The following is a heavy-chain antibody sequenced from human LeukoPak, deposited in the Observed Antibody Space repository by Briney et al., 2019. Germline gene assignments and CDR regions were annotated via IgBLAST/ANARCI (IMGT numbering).Heavy chain of an antibody. Sequence: SETLFLTCTVSGGSISTYYWSWIRQPPGRGLEYIGYIYYSGSTNYNPSLRSRVTISVDTPKDQFSLKLSSVTAADTAVYYCATSSFYYGDYVDWYFQHWGQGTLVTVSS. D-gene: IGHD4-17*01. CDR3: ATSSFYYGDYVDWYFQH. CDR2: IYYSGST. CDR1: GGSISTYY. V-gene: IGHV4-59*01. J-gene: IGHJ1*01.